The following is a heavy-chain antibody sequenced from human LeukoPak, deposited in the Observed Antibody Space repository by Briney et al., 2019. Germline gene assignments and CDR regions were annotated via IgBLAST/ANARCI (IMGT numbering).Heavy chain of an antibody. V-gene: IGHV4-4*08. Sequence: SETLSLTCIVLVAPSVVTTGAGSGSPQGRDRIYKSGRTNYNPSLKSRVTISVDTSKNQFSLKLSSVTAADTAVYYCASLRRGYSYGSRPESHNDYWGQGTLVTVSS. D-gene: IGHD5-18*01. CDR2: IYKSGRT. J-gene: IGHJ4*02. CDR3: ASLRRGYSYGSRPESHNDY. CDR1: VAPSVVTT.